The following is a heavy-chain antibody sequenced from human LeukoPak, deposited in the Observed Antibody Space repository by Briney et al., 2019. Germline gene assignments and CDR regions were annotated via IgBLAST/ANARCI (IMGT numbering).Heavy chain of an antibody. V-gene: IGHV3-23*01. Sequence: QPGGSLRLSCAASGFTVSSNYMSWVRQAPGKGLEWVSGISGSGGSTYYAGSVKGRFTISRDNSKNTLFLQMNSLRAEDRAVYYCAKDSLRTVPKASFDYWGQGTLVTVSS. CDR1: GFTVSSNY. J-gene: IGHJ4*02. D-gene: IGHD2-2*01. CDR2: ISGSGGST. CDR3: AKDSLRTVPKASFDY.